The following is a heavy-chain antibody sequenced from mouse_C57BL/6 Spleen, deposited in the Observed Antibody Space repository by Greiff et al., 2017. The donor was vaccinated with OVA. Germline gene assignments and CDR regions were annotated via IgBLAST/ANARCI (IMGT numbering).Heavy chain of an antibody. CDR1: GYSITSGYD. V-gene: IGHV3-1*01. J-gene: IGHJ3*01. CDR2: ISYSGST. CDR3: ARGYDYGGWFAY. D-gene: IGHD2-4*01. Sequence: EVKLVESGPGMVKPSQSLSLTCTVTGYSITSGYDWHWIRHFPGNKLEWMGYISYSGSTNYNPSLKSRISITHDTSKNHFFLKLNSVTTEDTATYYCARGYDYGGWFAYWGQGTLVTVSA.